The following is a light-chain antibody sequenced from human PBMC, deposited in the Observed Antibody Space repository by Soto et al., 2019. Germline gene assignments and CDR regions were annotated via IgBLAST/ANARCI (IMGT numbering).Light chain of an antibody. J-gene: IGKJ2*01. CDR2: GAS. CDR1: QSIDSN. CDR3: QQYNSYPYT. Sequence: EIVMTQSPATLSVSPGDGATLSCRASQSIDSNLAWYQQKPGQTPRLLIYGASTRPTGIPARFSGSGSGTEFTLTISSPQSEDFAVYYCQQYNSYPYTFGQGTKLEIK. V-gene: IGKV3D-15*01.